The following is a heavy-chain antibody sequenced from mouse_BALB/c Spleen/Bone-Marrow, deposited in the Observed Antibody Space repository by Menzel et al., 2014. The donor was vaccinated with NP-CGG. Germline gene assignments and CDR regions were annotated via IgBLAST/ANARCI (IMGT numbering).Heavy chain of an antibody. J-gene: IGHJ2*01. D-gene: IGHD1-1*01. CDR2: INSNGGLT. CDR3: ARHQGGSSFYYFDY. Sequence: EVQGVESGGGLVKLGGSLKLSCAASRFTFSSYYMSWVRQTPEKRLELVAAINSNGGLTYYPDTVKGRFTISRDNAKNILYLQMSSLKSDDTALYYCARHQGGSSFYYFDYWGQGTTLTVSS. V-gene: IGHV5-6-2*01. CDR1: RFTFSSYY.